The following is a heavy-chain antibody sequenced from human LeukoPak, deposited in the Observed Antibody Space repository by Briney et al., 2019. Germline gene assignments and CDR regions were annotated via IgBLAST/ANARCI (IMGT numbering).Heavy chain of an antibody. Sequence: SETLSLTCTVSGGSISSSSYYWGWIRQPPGKGLEWVGSIYYSGSTYYNPSLKSRVTISVDTSKNQFSLKLSSVTAADTAVYYCARDPGCGGDCYSLIFDYWGQGTLVTVSS. CDR2: IYYSGST. V-gene: IGHV4-39*02. CDR3: ARDPGCGGDCYSLIFDY. CDR1: GGSISSSSYY. D-gene: IGHD2-21*02. J-gene: IGHJ4*02.